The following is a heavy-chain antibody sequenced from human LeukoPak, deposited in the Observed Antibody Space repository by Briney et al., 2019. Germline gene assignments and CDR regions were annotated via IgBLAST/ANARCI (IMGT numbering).Heavy chain of an antibody. CDR3: ARDSYYDPGNAFGL. V-gene: IGHV3-23*01. CDR1: GFALSSYA. CDR2: ISGGGTNT. J-gene: IGHJ3*01. D-gene: IGHD3-22*01. Sequence: PGGSLRLSCAASGFALSSYAMSWVRQAPGKGLEWVSGISGGGTNTFYADSVKGRFTISRDNAKNTLYLQMNSLRAEDTALYYCARDSYYDPGNAFGLWGQGTMVTVSS.